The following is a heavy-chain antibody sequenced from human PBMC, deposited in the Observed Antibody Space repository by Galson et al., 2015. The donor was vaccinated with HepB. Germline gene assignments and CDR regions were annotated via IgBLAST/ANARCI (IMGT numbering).Heavy chain of an antibody. V-gene: IGHV3-21*01. Sequence: SLRLSCAASGFTFSSYSMNWVRQAPGKGLEWVSSISSSSSYIYYADSVKGRFTISRDNAKNSLYLQMNSLRAEDTAVYYCARAKAGYDYVWGSYRQRGWFDPWGQGTLVTVSS. D-gene: IGHD3-16*02. CDR3: ARAKAGYDYVWGSYRQRGWFDP. CDR2: ISSSSSYI. J-gene: IGHJ5*02. CDR1: GFTFSSYS.